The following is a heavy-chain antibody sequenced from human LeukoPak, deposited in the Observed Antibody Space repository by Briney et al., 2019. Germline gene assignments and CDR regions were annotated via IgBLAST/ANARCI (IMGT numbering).Heavy chain of an antibody. Sequence: GGSLRLSCAVYGFTFHSYAMSWARHARGERPEWLPTIGAGGGSIYYADCVEGRFTISRDNSKNTLFLQMNSLRADDTAVYYCAKDPGRYCSSSSCYVSSFSGYFHYWGQGTLVAVSS. J-gene: IGHJ4*02. CDR3: AKDPGRYCSSSSCYVSSFSGYFHY. D-gene: IGHD2-2*01. CDR1: GFTFHSYA. V-gene: IGHV3-23*01. CDR2: IGAGGGSI.